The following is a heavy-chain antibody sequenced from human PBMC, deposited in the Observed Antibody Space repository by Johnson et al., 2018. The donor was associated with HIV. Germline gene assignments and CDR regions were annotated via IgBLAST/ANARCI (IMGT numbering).Heavy chain of an antibody. Sequence: QVQLVESGGGVVQPGRSLRLSCAASGFTFRSYAMHWVRQAPGKGLEWVAVISYDGSNKYYADSVKGRFTISRDNSKNTLYLQMNSLRAEYTAVYSCARDRMRGATKDAFDIWGQGTMVTVSS. CDR3: ARDRMRGATKDAFDI. CDR2: ISYDGSNK. V-gene: IGHV3-30-3*01. D-gene: IGHD1-26*01. CDR1: GFTFRSYA. J-gene: IGHJ3*02.